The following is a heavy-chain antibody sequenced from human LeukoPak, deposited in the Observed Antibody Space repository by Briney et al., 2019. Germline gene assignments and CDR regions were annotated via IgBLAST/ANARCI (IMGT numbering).Heavy chain of an antibody. CDR1: GFTFCTYG. Sequence: RGSLRLSCAASGFTFCTYGMQWVRQVPGKGLEWVSYISSGSSTIYYADSVKGRFTISRDNSKNSLYLQMNSLRAEDTAVYYCARVLRVLEWLPMDVWGKGTTVTVSS. CDR3: ARVLRVLEWLPMDV. CDR2: ISSGSSTI. V-gene: IGHV3-48*04. D-gene: IGHD3-3*01. J-gene: IGHJ6*04.